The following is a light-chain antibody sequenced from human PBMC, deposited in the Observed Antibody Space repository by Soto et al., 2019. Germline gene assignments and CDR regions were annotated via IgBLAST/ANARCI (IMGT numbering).Light chain of an antibody. CDR3: QQYYDVPVT. Sequence: DVVMTQSPESLTVCLGERATINCKASQPVLRSSNNKNHLAWYQQKPTQSPKMLISWASTRESGVPDRFSGSGSGTEFTLTISSLQAEDAAVYYCQQYYDVPVTFGQGTRLEIK. J-gene: IGKJ5*01. CDR1: QPVLRSSNNKNH. V-gene: IGKV4-1*01. CDR2: WAS.